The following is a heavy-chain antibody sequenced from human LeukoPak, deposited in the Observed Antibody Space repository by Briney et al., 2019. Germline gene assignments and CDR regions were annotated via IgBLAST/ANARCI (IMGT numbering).Heavy chain of an antibody. Sequence: SETLSLTCTVSGGSISSSSYYWSWIRQPPGKGLEWIGEINHSGSTNYNPSLKSRVTISVDTSKNQFSLKLSSVTAADTAVYYCARDLWFNWFDPWGQGTLVTVSS. CDR2: INHSGST. CDR3: ARDLWFNWFDP. V-gene: IGHV4-39*07. CDR1: GGSISSSSYY. D-gene: IGHD3-10*01. J-gene: IGHJ5*02.